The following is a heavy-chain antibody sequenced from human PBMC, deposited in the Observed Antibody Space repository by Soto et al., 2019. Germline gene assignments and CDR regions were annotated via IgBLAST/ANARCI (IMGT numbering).Heavy chain of an antibody. CDR2: IYSGGST. CDR1: GFTVISNY. V-gene: IGHV3-53*02. Sequence: EVQLVETGGGLIQPGGSLRLSCAASGFTVISNYMSWVRQAPGKGLEWVSVIYSGGSTYSADSVKGRFTISRDNSKNTLYLQMKSLRAEDTAVYYCARGGGGREVDYWGQGTLVTVSS. CDR3: ARGGGGREVDY. D-gene: IGHD2-15*01. J-gene: IGHJ4*02.